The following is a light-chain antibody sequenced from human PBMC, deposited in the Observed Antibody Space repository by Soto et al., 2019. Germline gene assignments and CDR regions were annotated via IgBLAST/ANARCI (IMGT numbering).Light chain of an antibody. CDR3: LSYDSDMSSPPYV. CDR2: GDS. J-gene: IGLJ1*01. CDR1: SSNIGAGRD. V-gene: IGLV1-40*01. Sequence: QPVLTQPPSVSGAPGQRVTISCTGSSSNIGAGRDVHWYQQLPGTAPRLLIYGDSNRPSGVPDRFSGSKSGASASLAITGLHAEDEAEYHCLSYDSDMSSPPYVFGTGTKVTVL.